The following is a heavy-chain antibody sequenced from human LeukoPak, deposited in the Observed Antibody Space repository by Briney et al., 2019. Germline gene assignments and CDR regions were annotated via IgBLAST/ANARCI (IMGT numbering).Heavy chain of an antibody. CDR1: GGSISSSSNF. J-gene: IGHJ4*02. CDR2: INYSGST. D-gene: IGHD1-14*01. V-gene: IGHV4-39*01. Sequence: PSETLSLTCTVSGGSISSSSNFWGWIRQPPGRGLEWIGTINYSGSTYYNPSLKSRVTKSVDTSKNQLSLDLSSVTPADPALQFCARLTVYNNNGAFDYWGQGTLVTVSS. CDR3: ARLTVYNNNGAFDY.